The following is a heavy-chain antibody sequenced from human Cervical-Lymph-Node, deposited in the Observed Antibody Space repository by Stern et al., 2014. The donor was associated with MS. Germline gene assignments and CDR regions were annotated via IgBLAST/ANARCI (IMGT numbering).Heavy chain of an antibody. V-gene: IGHV3-30-3*01. D-gene: IGHD3-10*01. Sequence: VQLVESGGGVVQPGRSLRLSCAATGFNFSSYAMQWVRQAPGKGLEWVAVISNDGSKAYYADSVKGRFTISRDNSKKTLFLQMNSLRLEDTADYYCARDLLWFGEFDWGAMDVWGHGTTVTVSS. CDR3: ARDLLWFGEFDWGAMDV. CDR1: GFNFSSYA. J-gene: IGHJ6*02. CDR2: ISNDGSKA.